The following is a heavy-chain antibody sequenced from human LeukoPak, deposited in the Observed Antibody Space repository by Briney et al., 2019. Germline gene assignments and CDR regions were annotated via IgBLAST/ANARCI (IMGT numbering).Heavy chain of an antibody. Sequence: PGGSLRLSCAASGFTFSSYAMSWVRQAPGKGLEWVSAISCNGGSTYYADSVKGRFTISRDNSKNTLYLQMNSLRAEDTAVYYCAKISYDSSGYYYLDYWGQGTLVTVSS. CDR2: ISCNGGST. CDR1: GFTFSSYA. CDR3: AKISYDSSGYYYLDY. V-gene: IGHV3-23*01. J-gene: IGHJ4*02. D-gene: IGHD3-22*01.